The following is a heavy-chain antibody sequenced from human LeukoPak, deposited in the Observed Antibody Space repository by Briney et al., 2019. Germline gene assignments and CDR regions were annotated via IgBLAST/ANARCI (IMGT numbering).Heavy chain of an antibody. CDR1: GGSISSYY. J-gene: IGHJ5*02. V-gene: IGHV4-4*07. CDR3: ARRRARNPGIGLGYWFDP. D-gene: IGHD1-26*01. Sequence: SETLSLTCTVSGGSISSYYWSWIRQPAGKGLEWIGRIYTTGSTNYNPSLKSRVTMSVDTSKKQFSLKLSSVTAADMAVYYCARRRARNPGIGLGYWFDPWGQGTLVTVSS. CDR2: IYTTGST.